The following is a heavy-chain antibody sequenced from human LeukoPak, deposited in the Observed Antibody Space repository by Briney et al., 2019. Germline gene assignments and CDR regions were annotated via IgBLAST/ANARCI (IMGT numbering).Heavy chain of an antibody. V-gene: IGHV1-2*02. CDR2: INPNSGGT. J-gene: IGHJ5*02. CDR1: GYTFTGYY. D-gene: IGHD2-2*01. Sequence: ASVKVSCKASGYTFTGYYIHWVRQAPGQGLEWMGWINPNSGGTNYAQKFQGRVTMTRDTSITTAYMELSRLRSDGTAVYYCATHGGYCTSTSCPNWFDPWGQGTLVTVSS. CDR3: ATHGGYCTSTSCPNWFDP.